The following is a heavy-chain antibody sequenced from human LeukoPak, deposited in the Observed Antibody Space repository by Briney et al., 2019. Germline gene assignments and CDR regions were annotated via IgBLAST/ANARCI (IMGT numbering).Heavy chain of an antibody. CDR1: GFTVGTNY. J-gene: IGHJ4*02. D-gene: IGHD2/OR15-2a*01. CDR3: ARDVSLKLWFAY. V-gene: IGHV3-53*01. CDR2: MYSGGST. Sequence: GGPLRLSCAASGFTVGTNYMSWVRQAPGKGLEWVSVMYSGGSTYYADSVKGRFTISRDNSKNTLYLQMNSLRADDTAVYYCARDVSLKLWFAYWGQGTLVTVSS.